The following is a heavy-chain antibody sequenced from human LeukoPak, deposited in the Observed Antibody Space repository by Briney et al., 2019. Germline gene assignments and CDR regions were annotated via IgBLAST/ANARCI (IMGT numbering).Heavy chain of an antibody. CDR1: GASISSVGAY. J-gene: IGHJ4*02. Sequence: PSETLSLTCTVSGASISSVGAYWAWIRQPPGKGLESIGSISYSGTTSYTPSLKSRVTISVDTSENQFSLSLSSVTATDTAAYYCARHVSRSFDFWGQGALVTVSS. CDR2: ISYSGTT. CDR3: ARHVSRSFDF. V-gene: IGHV4-39*01.